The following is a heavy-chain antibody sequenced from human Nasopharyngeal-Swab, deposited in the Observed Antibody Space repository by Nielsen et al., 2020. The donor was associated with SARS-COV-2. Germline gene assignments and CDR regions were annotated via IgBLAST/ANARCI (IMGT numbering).Heavy chain of an antibody. V-gene: IGHV3-7*01. CDR2: IKQDGSEK. J-gene: IGHJ6*02. CDR1: GFTFSSYW. Sequence: GGSLRLSCAASGFTFSSYWMSWVRQAPGKGLEWVANIKQDGSEKYYVDSVKGRLTISRDNAKNSLYLQMNSLRAEDTAVYYCARDSFSRVGAAGSSHYYYYGMDVWGQGTTVTVSS. D-gene: IGHD6-13*01. CDR3: ARDSFSRVGAAGSSHYYYYGMDV.